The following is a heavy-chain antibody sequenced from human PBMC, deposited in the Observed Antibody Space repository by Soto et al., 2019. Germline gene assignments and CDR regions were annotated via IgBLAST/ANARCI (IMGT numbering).Heavy chain of an antibody. V-gene: IGHV3-7*03. J-gene: IGHJ6*02. CDR3: TRKRFGMDV. CDR2: IKEDGSEK. Sequence: GSLRLSCAASGFAFSSSWMSWVRQAPGKGLEWVANIKEDGSEKDYVDPVKGRFTITRDNAKNSLYLQMNNLRAEDTAVYFCTRKRFGMDVWGQGTTVTVSS. CDR1: GFAFSSSW.